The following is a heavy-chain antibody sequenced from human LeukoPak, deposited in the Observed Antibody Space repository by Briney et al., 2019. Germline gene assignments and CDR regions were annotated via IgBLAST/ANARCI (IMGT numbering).Heavy chain of an antibody. V-gene: IGHV1-24*01. D-gene: IGHD2-2*01. Sequence: GASVKVSCKVSGYTLTELSMHWVRQAPGKGLESMGGFDPEDGETIYAQKFQGRVTMTEDTSTDTAYMELSSLRSEDTAVYYCATDLGYCSSTSCYRAPDYWGQGTLVTVSS. CDR3: ATDLGYCSSTSCYRAPDY. J-gene: IGHJ4*02. CDR1: GYTLTELS. CDR2: FDPEDGET.